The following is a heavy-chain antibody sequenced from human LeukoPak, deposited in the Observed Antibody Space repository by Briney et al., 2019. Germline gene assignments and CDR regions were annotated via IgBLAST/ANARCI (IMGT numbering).Heavy chain of an antibody. CDR1: GYTFTSYG. J-gene: IGHJ4*02. Sequence: ASVKVSCKASGYTFTSYGIRWVRQAPGQGLAWMGWISAYNGNTNYAQKLQGRVAMTTDTSTSTAYMELRSLRSDDTAVYYCARVPAAMPFDYWGQGTLVTVSS. CDR2: ISAYNGNT. D-gene: IGHD2-2*01. V-gene: IGHV1-18*01. CDR3: ARVPAAMPFDY.